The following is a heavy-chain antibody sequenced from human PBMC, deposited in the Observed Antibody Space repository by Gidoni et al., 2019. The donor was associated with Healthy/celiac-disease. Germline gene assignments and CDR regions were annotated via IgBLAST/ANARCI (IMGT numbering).Heavy chain of an antibody. CDR1: GFPFSSYS. CDR3: ARDQGHCSSTSCYWGYYFDY. CDR2: MSSSSSYI. Sequence: EVQLVESGGGLVKPGGSLSLSCAASGFPFSSYSMNWVRQAPGKGLEWVSSMSSSSSYIYYADSVKGRFTISRDNAKNSLYLQMNSLRAEDTAVYYCARDQGHCSSTSCYWGYYFDYWGQGTLVTVSS. V-gene: IGHV3-21*01. D-gene: IGHD2-2*01. J-gene: IGHJ4*02.